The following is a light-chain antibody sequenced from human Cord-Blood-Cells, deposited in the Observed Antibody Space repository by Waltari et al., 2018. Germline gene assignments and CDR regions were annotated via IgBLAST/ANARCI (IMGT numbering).Light chain of an antibody. CDR2: LNSDGSH. Sequence: LVLTQSPSASASLGASGTLTCTLSSGHSSYAIAWPQQQPEKGPRYLMKLNSDGSHSKGDGIPDRFSGSSSGAERYLTISSLQSEDEADYYCQTWGTGIHVVFGGGTKLTVL. CDR3: QTWGTGIHVV. J-gene: IGLJ2*01. V-gene: IGLV4-69*01. CDR1: SGHSSYA.